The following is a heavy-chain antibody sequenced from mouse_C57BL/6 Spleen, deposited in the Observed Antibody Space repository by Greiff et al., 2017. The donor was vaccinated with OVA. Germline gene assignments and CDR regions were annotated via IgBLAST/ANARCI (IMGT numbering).Heavy chain of an antibody. CDR1: GFTFSSYA. V-gene: IGHV5-9-1*02. CDR3: TRDRGVFGY. J-gene: IGHJ2*01. Sequence: EVKLMESGAGLVKPGGSLKLSCAASGFTFSSYAMSWVRQTPEKRLEWVAYISSGGDYIYYADPVKGRFTISRDNARNTLYLQMSSLKSEDAAMYYCTRDRGVFGYWGQGTTVTVSS. CDR2: ISSGGDYI.